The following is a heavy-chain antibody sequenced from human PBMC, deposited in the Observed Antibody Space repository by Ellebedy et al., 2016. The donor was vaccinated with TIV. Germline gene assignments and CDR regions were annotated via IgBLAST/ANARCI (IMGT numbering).Heavy chain of an antibody. CDR1: GFTFSTFW. CDR2: TKKDGSEK. Sequence: GESLKISCAASGFTFSTFWISWLRQAPGKRLEWVATTKKDGSEKYYVDSVKGRFTISRDNARNSLYLQMSSLRVEDTAVYYCARDQWLGRAYYFDYWGQGTLLTVSS. CDR3: ARDQWLGRAYYFDY. J-gene: IGHJ4*02. D-gene: IGHD6-19*01. V-gene: IGHV3-7*01.